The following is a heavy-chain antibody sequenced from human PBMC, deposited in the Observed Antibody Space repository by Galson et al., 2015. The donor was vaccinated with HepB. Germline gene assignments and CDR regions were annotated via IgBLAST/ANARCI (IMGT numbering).Heavy chain of an antibody. CDR2: IRSNTYGGTT. CDR3: TSGNFDGPFDY. V-gene: IGHV3-49*03. J-gene: IGHJ4*02. CDR1: RLSFGDYA. Sequence: SLRLSCAVSRLSFGDYAMSWFRRAPGKGLEWVGFIRSNTYGGTTKYAASLKGGFSISRDDSKSIAYFQMNSLKTEDTAVYFCTSGNFDGPFDYWGQGTRVTVSS. D-gene: IGHD1-7*01.